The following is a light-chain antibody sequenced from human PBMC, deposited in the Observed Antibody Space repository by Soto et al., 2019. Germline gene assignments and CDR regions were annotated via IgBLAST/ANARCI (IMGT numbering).Light chain of an antibody. V-gene: IGLV2-14*01. J-gene: IGLJ1*01. CDR1: SSDVGAYYS. CDR2: GVT. Sequence: QSALTQPASVSGSPGQSITISCTGTSSDVGAYYSVSWYQHHPGKAPKLIIYGVTNRPSGVSNRFSGSKSGNTASLTISGLQAEDEADYYCSSYTSSSTRVFGTGTKVTVL. CDR3: SSYTSSSTRV.